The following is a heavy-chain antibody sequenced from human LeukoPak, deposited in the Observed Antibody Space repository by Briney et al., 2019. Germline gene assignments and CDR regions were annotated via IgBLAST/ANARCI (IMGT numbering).Heavy chain of an antibody. CDR1: GGSISSGGYY. Sequence: SETLSLTCTVSGGSISSGGYYWSWIRQPPGKGLEWIGYTYHSGSTYYNPSLKSRVTISVDRSKNQFSLKLSSVTAAGTAVYYCARGSLSSARRGSYYFDYWGQGTLVTVSS. J-gene: IGHJ4*02. CDR3: ARGSLSSARRGSYYFDY. D-gene: IGHD2-2*01. CDR2: TYHSGST. V-gene: IGHV4-30-2*01.